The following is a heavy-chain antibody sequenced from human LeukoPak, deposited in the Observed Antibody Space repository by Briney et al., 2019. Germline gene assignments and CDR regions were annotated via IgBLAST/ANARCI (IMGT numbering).Heavy chain of an antibody. V-gene: IGHV3-20*04. CDR2: INWSGDIK. J-gene: IGHJ3*01. CDR3: VRDQGLHLESAAGYNRDAFDF. D-gene: IGHD6-13*01. Sequence: PGGSLRLSCVASGFTFDDYGVSWVRQAPGKGLEWVSGINWSGDIKNYADSVKGRFSISRDNVKHSVSLQMNSLRVEDTALYYCVRDQGLHLESAAGYNRDAFDFWGQGTMVSVSS. CDR1: GFTFDDYG.